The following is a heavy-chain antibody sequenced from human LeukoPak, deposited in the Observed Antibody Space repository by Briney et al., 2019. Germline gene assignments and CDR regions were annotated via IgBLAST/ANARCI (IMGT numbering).Heavy chain of an antibody. D-gene: IGHD2-8*02. CDR2: ISREGSIK. CDR3: ARHFTTGSIDH. V-gene: IGHV3-30-3*01. CDR1: GFILSSYD. Sequence: PGGSLSLTCAASGFILSSYDMHWVRQPPGKGLEWLAVISREGSIKYHADSVRGRFTISRDNSHNTLYLQMNSLRAEDTAVYYCARHFTTGSIDHWGQGTLVTVSS. J-gene: IGHJ4*02.